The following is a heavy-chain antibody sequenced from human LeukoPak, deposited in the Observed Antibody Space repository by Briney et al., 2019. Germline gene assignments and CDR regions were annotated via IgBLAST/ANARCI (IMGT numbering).Heavy chain of an antibody. CDR2: ISWNSGTI. V-gene: IGHV3-9*01. CDR3: AKDVDSTWGSIDY. J-gene: IGHJ4*02. Sequence: GGSLRLSCAASGFTFDDYAMHWVRQAPGKGLEWVSSISWNSGTIGYADSVKGRFTISRDNAKNSLYLQMNSLRPEDTALYYCAKDVDSTWGSIDYWGQGILVTVSS. D-gene: IGHD3-16*01. CDR1: GFTFDDYA.